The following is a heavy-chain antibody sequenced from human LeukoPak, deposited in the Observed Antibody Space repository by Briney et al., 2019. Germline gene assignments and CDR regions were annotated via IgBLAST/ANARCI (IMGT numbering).Heavy chain of an antibody. Sequence: PSETLSLTCTVSGGSISSSSYYWGWIRQPPGKGLEWIGSIYYSGSTYYNPSLKSRVTISVDTSKNQFSLKLSSVTAADTAVYYCARKPNTSWIAARLYYFDYWGQGTLVTVSS. CDR2: IYYSGST. CDR1: GGSISSSSYY. J-gene: IGHJ4*02. CDR3: ARKPNTSWIAARLYYFDY. D-gene: IGHD6-6*01. V-gene: IGHV4-39*01.